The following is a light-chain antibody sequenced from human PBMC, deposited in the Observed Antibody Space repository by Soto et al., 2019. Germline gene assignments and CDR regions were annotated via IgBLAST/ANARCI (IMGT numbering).Light chain of an antibody. CDR1: QGISTW. Sequence: DIQLTQSPSSVSASVGDSVTISCRASQGISTWLAWYQQKAGKAPKLLIYGASRLLNGVPSRFCGSGSETYCTLTISSLRPEDFATCYCQQTDGFPRTLGQGTKVELK. J-gene: IGKJ1*01. CDR3: QQTDGFPRT. V-gene: IGKV1D-12*01. CDR2: GAS.